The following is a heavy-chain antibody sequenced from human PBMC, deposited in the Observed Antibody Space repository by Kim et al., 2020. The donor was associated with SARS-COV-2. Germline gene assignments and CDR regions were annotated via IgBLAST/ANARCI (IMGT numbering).Heavy chain of an antibody. CDR3: AKGVNSGTSLLDC. CDR1: GFTLRSYT. Sequence: GGSLRLSCAVSGFTLRSYTMGWVRQAPGKGLERVSAISGGGDSTHYADSAKGRFTISRDDSKSTLYLQMESLTVDDTAVYYCAKGVNSGTSLLDCRGQGT. CDR2: ISGGGDST. D-gene: IGHD3-10*01. V-gene: IGHV3-23*01. J-gene: IGHJ4*02.